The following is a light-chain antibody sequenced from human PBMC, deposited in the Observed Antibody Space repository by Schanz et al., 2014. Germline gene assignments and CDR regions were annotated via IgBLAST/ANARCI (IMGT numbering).Light chain of an antibody. J-gene: IGKJ1*01. CDR3: QQRSSWPPWT. V-gene: IGKV3-11*01. CDR1: QSVTSTY. Sequence: EIVLTQSPGTLSLSPGQRATLSCRASQSVTSTYVAWYQQKRGQAPRLLIYDASNRATGIPARFSGSGSGTDFTLTITSLEPEDLGVYYCQQRSSWPPWTFGQGTKVEIK. CDR2: DAS.